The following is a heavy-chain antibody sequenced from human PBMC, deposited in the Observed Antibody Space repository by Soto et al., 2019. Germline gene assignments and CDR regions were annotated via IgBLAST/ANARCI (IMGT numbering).Heavy chain of an antibody. Sequence: SETLSLTCTVSGASFTSYYWRWIGQPPGKGLEWIGYIYYGEKTNYNPSLKNRVTISRDTSKNQVFLRLTSVTAADTAMYYCARRRTERQNWFDPWGQGTLVTVSS. CDR2: IYYGEKT. D-gene: IGHD1-1*01. J-gene: IGHJ5*02. CDR1: GASFTSYY. V-gene: IGHV4-59*01. CDR3: ARRRTERQNWFDP.